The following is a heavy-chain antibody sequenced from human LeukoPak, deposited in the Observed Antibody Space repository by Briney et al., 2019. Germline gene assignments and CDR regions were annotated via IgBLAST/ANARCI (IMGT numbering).Heavy chain of an antibody. J-gene: IGHJ4*02. CDR2: IIPIFGTA. CDR1: GGTFSSYA. CDR3: ARVGGYYGSGSYYDY. V-gene: IGHV1-69*05. Sequence: SVKVSRKASGGTFSSYAISWVRQAPGQGLEWMGGIIPIFGTANYAQKFQGRVTITTDESTSTAYMELSSLRSEDTAVYYCARVGGYYGSGSYYDYWGQGTLVTVSS. D-gene: IGHD3-10*01.